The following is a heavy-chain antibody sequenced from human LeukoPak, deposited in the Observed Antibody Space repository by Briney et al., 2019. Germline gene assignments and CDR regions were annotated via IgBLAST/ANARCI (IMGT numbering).Heavy chain of an antibody. V-gene: IGHV4-34*01. CDR1: GGSFSGYY. D-gene: IGHD6-13*01. CDR3: ARGSGYSSSWYNY. Sequence: PSETLSLTCAVYGGSFSGYYWSLIRQPPGKGLEWIGEINHSGSTNYNPPLKSRVTISVDTSKNQFSLKLSSVTAADTAVYYCARGSGYSSSWYNYWGQGTLVTVSS. CDR2: INHSGST. J-gene: IGHJ4*02.